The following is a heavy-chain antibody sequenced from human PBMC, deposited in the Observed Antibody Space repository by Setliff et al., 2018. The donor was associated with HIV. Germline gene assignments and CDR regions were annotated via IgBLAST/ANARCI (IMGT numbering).Heavy chain of an antibody. J-gene: IGHJ1*01. V-gene: IGHV4-4*09. Sequence: SETLSLTCTVSGVSINSHYWSWIRQPPGKGLEWIGYIYTSGSTNFNPSLKSRGTISVDTSKNQFSLKLNSVTAADTAVYYCARDPAPSSSASYFQHWGQGTPVTVS. CDR1: GVSINSHY. D-gene: IGHD6-6*01. CDR2: IYTSGST. CDR3: ARDPAPSSSASYFQH.